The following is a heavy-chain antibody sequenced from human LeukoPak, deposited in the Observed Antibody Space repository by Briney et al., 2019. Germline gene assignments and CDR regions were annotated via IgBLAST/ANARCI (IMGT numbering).Heavy chain of an antibody. Sequence: GGSLRLSCAASGFTFSSYDMHWVRQATGKGLEWVSAIGTAGDTYYPGSVKGRFTISRENAKNSLYLQMNSLRAGDTAVYYCARLSMASDQFDYWGQGTLVTVSS. D-gene: IGHD5-24*01. CDR3: ARLSMASDQFDY. J-gene: IGHJ4*02. CDR2: IGTAGDT. V-gene: IGHV3-13*01. CDR1: GFTFSSYD.